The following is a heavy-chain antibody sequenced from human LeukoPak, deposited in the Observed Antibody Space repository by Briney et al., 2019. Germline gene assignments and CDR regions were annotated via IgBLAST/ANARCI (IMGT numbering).Heavy chain of an antibody. Sequence: GRSLRLSCAASGFIFRNYGMHWVRQAPGKGLEWVAVIWYDGSNKYYADSVKGRFTISRDNSKNTLYLQMNSLRVEDTAVYYCARVKGSGSFNWFDPWGQGTLVTVSS. CDR2: IWYDGSNK. V-gene: IGHV3-33*01. J-gene: IGHJ5*02. CDR1: GFIFRNYG. D-gene: IGHD3-10*01. CDR3: ARVKGSGSFNWFDP.